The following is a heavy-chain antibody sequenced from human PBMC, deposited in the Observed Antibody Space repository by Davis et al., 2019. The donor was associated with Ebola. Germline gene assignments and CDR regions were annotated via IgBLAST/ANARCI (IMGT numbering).Heavy chain of an antibody. J-gene: IGHJ5*02. V-gene: IGHV1-18*01. CDR2: INVYNGHT. D-gene: IGHD4-17*01. CDR1: GYTFSGYA. CDR3: ARDATTVTTIWFDP. Sequence: AASVKVSCKTSGYTFSGYAISWVRQAPGQGLEWIGRINVYNGHTNYAQNFQGRVTVSTDTFTSIAYMELRSLRSDDTALYYCARDATTVTTIWFDPWGQGTLVTVSS.